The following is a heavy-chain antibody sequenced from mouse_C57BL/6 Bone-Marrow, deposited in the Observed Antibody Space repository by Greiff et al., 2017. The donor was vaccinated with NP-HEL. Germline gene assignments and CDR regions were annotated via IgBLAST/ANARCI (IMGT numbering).Heavy chain of an antibody. CDR3: ARGDAWFAY. CDR1: GFTFSDYG. Sequence: EVQLQESGGGLVKPGGSLKLSCAASGFTFSDYGMHWVRQAPEKGLEWVAYISSGSSTIYYADTVKGRFTISRDNAKNTLFLQMTSLRSEDTAMYYCARGDAWFAYWGQGTLVTVSA. V-gene: IGHV5-17*01. CDR2: ISSGSSTI. J-gene: IGHJ3*01.